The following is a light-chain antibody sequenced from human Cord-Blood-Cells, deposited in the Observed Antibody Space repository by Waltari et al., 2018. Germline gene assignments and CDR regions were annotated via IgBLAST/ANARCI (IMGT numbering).Light chain of an antibody. V-gene: IGKV1-39*01. CDR3: QQSYSTPHT. Sequence: DIQMTQSPSSLSASVGDRVTITCRASQSISSYLNWYQQKPGKAPKLLIYAASSLQSGVPSRFSGSRSATDFTLTISSLQPEDFATYYCQQSYSTPHTFGGGTKVEIK. CDR1: QSISSY. CDR2: AAS. J-gene: IGKJ4*01.